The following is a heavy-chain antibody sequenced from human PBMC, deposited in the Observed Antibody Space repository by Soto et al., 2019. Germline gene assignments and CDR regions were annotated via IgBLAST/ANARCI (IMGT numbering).Heavy chain of an antibody. V-gene: IGHV3-7*01. Sequence: PGGSLRLSCAASGFTFSSYWMSWVRQAQGKGLEWVANIKQDGSEKYYVDSVKGRFTISRDNAKNSLYLQMNSLRAEDTAVYYCARRPFPARQIQLRLEFYYYYYMDVWGKGTTVTVSS. CDR2: IKQDGSEK. J-gene: IGHJ6*03. CDR1: GFTFSSYW. D-gene: IGHD5-18*01. CDR3: ARRPFPARQIQLRLEFYYYYYMDV.